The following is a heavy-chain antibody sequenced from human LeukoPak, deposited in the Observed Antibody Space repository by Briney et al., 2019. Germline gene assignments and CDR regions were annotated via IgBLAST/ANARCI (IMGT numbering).Heavy chain of an antibody. D-gene: IGHD1-26*01. CDR2: IYYSGST. CDR3: ARDRVVGRYNWFDP. Sequence: SETLSLTCTVSGGSISSGGYSWSWIRQHPGKGLEWIGYIYYSGSTYYNPSLKSRVTISVGTSKNQFSLKLSSVTAADTAVYYCARDRVVGRYNWFDPWGQGTLVTVSS. CDR1: GGSISSGGYS. V-gene: IGHV4-31*03. J-gene: IGHJ5*02.